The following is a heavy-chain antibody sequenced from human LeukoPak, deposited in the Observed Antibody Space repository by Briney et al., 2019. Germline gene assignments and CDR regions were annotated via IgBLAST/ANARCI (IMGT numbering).Heavy chain of an antibody. J-gene: IGHJ4*02. V-gene: IGHV3-23*01. Sequence: PGGSLRLSCAASGFTFSSYAMSWVRQAPGKGLEWVSAISGSGGSTYYADSVKGRFTISRDNSKNTLHLQMNSLRAEDTAVYYCAKVPAYCGGDCLFDYWGQGTLVTVSS. CDR1: GFTFSSYA. D-gene: IGHD2-21*02. CDR2: ISGSGGST. CDR3: AKVPAYCGGDCLFDY.